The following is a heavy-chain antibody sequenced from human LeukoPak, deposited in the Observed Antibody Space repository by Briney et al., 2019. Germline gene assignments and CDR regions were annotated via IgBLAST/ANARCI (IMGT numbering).Heavy chain of an antibody. CDR3: ARRRDGYITGAFDY. Sequence: SETLSLTCTVSGGSISSSCYYWGWIRPPPGKGREWFGCIYYSGSTYYNPSLKSRVTISVDTSKNQFSLKLSSVTAADTAVYYCARRRDGYITGAFDYWGQGTLVTVSS. J-gene: IGHJ4*02. V-gene: IGHV4-39*07. D-gene: IGHD5-24*01. CDR1: GGSISSSCYY. CDR2: IYYSGST.